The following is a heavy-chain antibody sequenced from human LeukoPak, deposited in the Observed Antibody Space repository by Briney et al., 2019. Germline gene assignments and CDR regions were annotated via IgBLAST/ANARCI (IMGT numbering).Heavy chain of an antibody. CDR2: INPNSGGT. CDR3: ARGDYVWGSYRQPFFDY. J-gene: IGHJ4*02. Sequence: ASVKVSCKASGYTFTGYYMHWVRQAPGQGLEWMGWINPNSGGTNYAQKFQGRVTMTGDTSISTAYMELSRLRSDDTAVYYCARGDYVWGSYRQPFFDYWGQGTLVTVSS. CDR1: GYTFTGYY. V-gene: IGHV1-2*02. D-gene: IGHD3-16*02.